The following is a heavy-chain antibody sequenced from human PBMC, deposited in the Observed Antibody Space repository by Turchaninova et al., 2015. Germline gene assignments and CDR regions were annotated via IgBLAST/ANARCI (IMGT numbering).Heavy chain of an antibody. Sequence: GESLKISCKGSGYSFSTYCIAWVRQMPGKGLEWIGIIYPDDSDANYSPSFQGQVIISADKSINTAYLQWSSLEASDTALYYCARAHCGTGTCSQPTSSHGMDIWGQGTTVTVSS. CDR2: IYPDDSDA. D-gene: IGHD2-21*01. J-gene: IGHJ6*02. V-gene: IGHV5-51*03. CDR1: GYSFSTYC. CDR3: ARAHCGTGTCSQPTSSHGMDI.